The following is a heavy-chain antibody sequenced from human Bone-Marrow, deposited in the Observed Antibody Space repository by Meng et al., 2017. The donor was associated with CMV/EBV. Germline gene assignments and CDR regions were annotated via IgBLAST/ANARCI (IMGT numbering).Heavy chain of an antibody. CDR3: AREEGYGDYRYNWFDP. J-gene: IGHJ5*02. D-gene: IGHD4-17*01. CDR2: IYDKGST. Sequence: SETLSLTCTVSGASISSYYWSWIRQPPGKGPEWIGHIYDKGSTNHNPSLKSRVTISVDTSKNHFSLKLTYVTAADTAVYYCAREEGYGDYRYNWFDPWGQGSLVTVSS. V-gene: IGHV4-59*01. CDR1: GASISSYY.